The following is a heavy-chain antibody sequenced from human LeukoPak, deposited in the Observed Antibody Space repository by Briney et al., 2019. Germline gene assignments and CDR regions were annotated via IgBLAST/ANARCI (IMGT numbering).Heavy chain of an antibody. CDR1: GSTFSSYA. V-gene: IGHV1-69*06. CDR3: ARYYDILTGGYYFDY. Sequence: GASVKVSCKASGSTFSSYAISWVRQAPGQGLEWMGGIIPIFGTANYAQKFQGRVTITADKSTSTAYMELSSLRSEDTAVYYCARYYDILTGGYYFDYWGQGTLVTVSS. J-gene: IGHJ4*02. CDR2: IIPIFGTA. D-gene: IGHD3-9*01.